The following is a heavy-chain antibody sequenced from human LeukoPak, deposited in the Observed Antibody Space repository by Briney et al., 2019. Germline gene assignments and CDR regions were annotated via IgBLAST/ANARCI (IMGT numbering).Heavy chain of an antibody. J-gene: IGHJ6*02. V-gene: IGHV3-33*01. D-gene: IGHD3-3*01. CDR1: GFTFSSYG. CDR3: ARGPGGTIFGVYGMDV. CDR2: IWYDGSNK. Sequence: GGSLRLSCAASGFTFSSYGMHWVRQAPGKGLEWVAVIWYDGSNKYYADSVKGRFTISRDNSKNTLYLQMNSLRAEDTAVYYCARGPGGTIFGVYGMDVWGQGTTVTVS.